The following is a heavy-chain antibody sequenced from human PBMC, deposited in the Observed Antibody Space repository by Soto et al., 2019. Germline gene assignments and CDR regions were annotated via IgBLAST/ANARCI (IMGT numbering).Heavy chain of an antibody. CDR1: GFTFSSYS. CDR3: ARDLSDVSSSGWYGY. D-gene: IGHD6-19*01. CDR2: ISSSSSYI. Sequence: MQRESLKISCAASGFTFSSYSMNWVRQAPGKGLEWVSSISSSSSYIYYADSVKGRFTISRDNAKNSLYLQMNSLRAEDTAVYYCARDLSDVSSSGWYGYWGQGTLVTVSS. J-gene: IGHJ4*02. V-gene: IGHV3-21*01.